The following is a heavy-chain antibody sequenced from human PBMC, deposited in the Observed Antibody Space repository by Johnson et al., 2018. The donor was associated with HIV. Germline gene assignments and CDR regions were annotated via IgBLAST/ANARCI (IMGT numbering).Heavy chain of an antibody. D-gene: IGHD4-17*01. V-gene: IGHV3-66*01. CDR1: GFTVSSNY. CDR3: ARMTTTVSHHDAFDI. J-gene: IGHJ3*02. Sequence: VQLVESGGGLVQPGGSLRLSCAASGFTVSSNYMNWVRQAPGKGLEWVSVIYSGGSTYYADSVKGRFTISRDNSKNTLYLQMNSLRAEDTAVYYCARMTTTVSHHDAFDIRGQGTMVTVSS. CDR2: IYSGGST.